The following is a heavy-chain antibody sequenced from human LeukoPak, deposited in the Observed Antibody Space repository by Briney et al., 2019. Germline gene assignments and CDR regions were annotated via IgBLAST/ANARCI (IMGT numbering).Heavy chain of an antibody. CDR2: ISAYNGNT. J-gene: IGHJ6*04. D-gene: IGHD3-10*01. CDR3: ARGGTMVRGASYYYGMDV. CDR1: GYTFTSYG. V-gene: IGHV1-18*04. Sequence: GASVNVSCKASGYTFTSYGISWVRQAPGQGLEWMGWISAYNGNTNYAQKLQGRVTMTTDTSTSTAYMELSSLRSDDTAVYYCARGGTMVRGASYYYGMDVWGKGTTVTVSS.